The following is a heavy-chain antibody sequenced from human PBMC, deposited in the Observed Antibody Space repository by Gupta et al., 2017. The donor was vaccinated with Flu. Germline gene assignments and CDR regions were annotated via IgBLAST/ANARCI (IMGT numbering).Heavy chain of an antibody. CDR3: TKSSSRGWYDDFDF. D-gene: IGHD6-19*01. J-gene: IGHJ4*02. Sequence: EVQLVESGGGLVQPGMSLRLSCAASGFIFDDYAMHWVRQVPGKGLEWVSSISWNGDDIGSADSVRGRFTISRDNARNSLYLQMNGLRPEDTAFYYCTKSSSRGWYDDFDFWGQGALVTVSS. CDR1: GFIFDDYA. V-gene: IGHV3-9*01. CDR2: ISWNGDDI.